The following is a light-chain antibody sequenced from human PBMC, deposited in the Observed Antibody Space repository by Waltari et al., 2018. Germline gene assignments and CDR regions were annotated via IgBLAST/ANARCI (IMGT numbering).Light chain of an antibody. CDR1: QSLVFSDGNIY. Sequence: DAVMTQSPLSLPVTLGQPASISCGSSQSLVFSDGNIYLNWFQQRPGQSPRRLIYKVSNRDSGVPDRFSGSGSGTDFTLKISRVEAEDVGGVYYCMQATHWPYTFGQGTKLEIK. CDR2: KVS. CDR3: MQATHWPYT. J-gene: IGKJ2*01. V-gene: IGKV2-30*01.